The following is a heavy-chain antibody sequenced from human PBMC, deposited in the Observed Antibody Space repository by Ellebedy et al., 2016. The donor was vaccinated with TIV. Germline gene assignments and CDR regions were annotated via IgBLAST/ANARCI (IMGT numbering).Heavy chain of an antibody. Sequence: PGGSLRLSCAASGFIFNSHGMHWVRQAPGKGLEWVAVISGHGLTTYYADSVKGRFTISRDNSNNSLYLQMNSLRAEDTAVYYCARDIPQRPNPARFDPWGQGTLVTVSS. D-gene: IGHD1-1*01. CDR2: ISGHGLTT. J-gene: IGHJ5*02. V-gene: IGHV3-30*13. CDR3: ARDIPQRPNPARFDP. CDR1: GFIFNSHG.